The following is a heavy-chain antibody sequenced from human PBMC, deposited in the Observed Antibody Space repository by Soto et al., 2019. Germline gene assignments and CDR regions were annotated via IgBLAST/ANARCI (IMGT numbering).Heavy chain of an antibody. Sequence: PGGSLRLSCAVSGFAFSSHAMSWVRQAPGKGLEWVSSITAAGYSTYYADSVKGRFAISRDNSKNTLYLQMNSLRGEDTAVYYCARSAPSRGSTYQYHFDYWGQGNLVTVSS. CDR3: ARSAPSRGSTYQYHFDY. D-gene: IGHD2-2*01. CDR2: ITAAGYST. V-gene: IGHV3-23*01. J-gene: IGHJ4*02. CDR1: GFAFSSHA.